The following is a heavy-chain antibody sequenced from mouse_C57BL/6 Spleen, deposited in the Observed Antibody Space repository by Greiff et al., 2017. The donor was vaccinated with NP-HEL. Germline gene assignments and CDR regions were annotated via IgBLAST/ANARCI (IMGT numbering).Heavy chain of an antibody. CDR1: GYTFTSYW. Sequence: QVQLQQPGAELVKPGASVKLSCKASGYTFTSYWMHWVKQRPGQGLEWIGMIHPNSGSTNYNEKFKSKATLTVDKSSSTAYMQLSSLTSEDSAVYYCATYGSDYYAMDYWGQGTSVTVSS. V-gene: IGHV1-64*01. CDR2: IHPNSGST. D-gene: IGHD1-1*01. CDR3: ATYGSDYYAMDY. J-gene: IGHJ4*01.